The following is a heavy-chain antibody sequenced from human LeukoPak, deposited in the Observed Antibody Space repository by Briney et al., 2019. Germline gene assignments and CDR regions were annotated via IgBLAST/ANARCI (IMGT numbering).Heavy chain of an antibody. D-gene: IGHD3-16*01. V-gene: IGHV4-61*05. Sequence: SETLSLTCTVSGGSIRSSYYYWGWIRQPPGKGLEWIGYIYYSGSTNYNPSLKSRVTISVDTSKNQFSLKLSSVTAADTAVYYCARWGGPEDYYYYGMDVWGQGTTVTVSS. CDR1: GGSIRSSYYY. CDR3: ARWGGPEDYYYYGMDV. CDR2: IYYSGST. J-gene: IGHJ6*02.